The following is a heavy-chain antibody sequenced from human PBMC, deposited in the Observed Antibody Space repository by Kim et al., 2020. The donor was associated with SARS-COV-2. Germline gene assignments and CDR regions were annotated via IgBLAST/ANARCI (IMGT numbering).Heavy chain of an antibody. J-gene: IGHJ4*02. V-gene: IGHV3-74*01. Sequence: GGSLRLSCAASEFTLSSYSMHWVRQGPGKGLMWVSGFNTDGITTSYADSVKGRCTVSRDNAKNTLYLQMNSLRAEDTAVYYCARHTYSSGWRLWGQGTLV. CDR1: EFTLSSYS. D-gene: IGHD6-19*01. CDR2: FNTDGITT. CDR3: ARHTYSSGWRL.